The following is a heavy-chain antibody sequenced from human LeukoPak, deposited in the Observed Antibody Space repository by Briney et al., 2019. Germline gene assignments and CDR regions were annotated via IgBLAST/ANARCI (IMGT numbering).Heavy chain of an antibody. CDR2: ISYDGSNK. CDR3: ARDQGSGWYRYYYYMDV. V-gene: IGHV3-30*04. D-gene: IGHD6-19*01. J-gene: IGHJ6*03. CDR1: GFTFSSYA. Sequence: GGSLRLSCAASGFTFSSYAMHWVRQAPGKGLEWVAVISYDGSNKYYADSVKGRFTISRDNAKNSLYLQMNSLRAEDTAVYYCARDQGSGWYRYYYYMDVWGKGTTVTISS.